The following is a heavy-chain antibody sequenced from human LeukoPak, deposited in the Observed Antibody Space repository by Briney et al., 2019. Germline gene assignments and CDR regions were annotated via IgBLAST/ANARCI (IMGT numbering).Heavy chain of an antibody. D-gene: IGHD2-8*01. CDR1: GFTFSSYG. CDR3: AKDPGGYCTNGVCGYFDY. CDR2: IRYDGSNK. J-gene: IGHJ4*02. V-gene: IGHV3-30*02. Sequence: GGSLRLSCAASGFTFSSYGMHWVRQAPGKGLEWVAFIRYDGSNKYYADSVKGRFTISRDNSKNMLYLQMNSLRAEDTAVYYCAKDPGGYCTNGVCGYFDYWGQGTLVTVSS.